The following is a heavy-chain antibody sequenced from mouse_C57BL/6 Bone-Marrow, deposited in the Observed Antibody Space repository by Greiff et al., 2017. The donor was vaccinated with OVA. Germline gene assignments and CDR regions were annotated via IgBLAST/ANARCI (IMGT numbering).Heavy chain of an antibody. CDR3: VRQKLRLRKPYYYAMDY. V-gene: IGHV10-1*01. Sequence: EVQRVESGGGLVQPKGSLKLSCAASGFSFNTYAMNWVRQAPGKGLEWVARIRSKSNNYATYYADSVKDRFTISSDDSESMLYLQMNNLKTEDTAMYYCVRQKLRLRKPYYYAMDYWGQGTSVTVSS. CDR2: IRSKSNNYAT. J-gene: IGHJ4*01. D-gene: IGHD3-2*02. CDR1: GFSFNTYA.